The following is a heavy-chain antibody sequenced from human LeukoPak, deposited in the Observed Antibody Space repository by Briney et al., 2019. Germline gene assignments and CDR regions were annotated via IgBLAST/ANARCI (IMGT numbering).Heavy chain of an antibody. V-gene: IGHV1-2*02. CDR2: INPNSGGT. CDR1: GYTFTGYY. J-gene: IGHJ4*02. Sequence: ASVKVSCKASGYTFTGYYMHWVRQAPGQGLEWMGWINPNSGGTNYAQKFQGRVTMTRDTSISTAYMELSRLRSDDTAVYYCARERGPDSSGPGDLDYWGQGTLVTVSS. CDR3: ARERGPDSSGPGDLDY. D-gene: IGHD3-22*01.